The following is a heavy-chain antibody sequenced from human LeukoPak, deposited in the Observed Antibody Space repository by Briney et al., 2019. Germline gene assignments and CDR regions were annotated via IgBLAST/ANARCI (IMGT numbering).Heavy chain of an antibody. CDR2: ISSSSSYI. Sequence: GGSLRLSCAASGFTFSNAWMNWVRQAPGKGLEWVSSISSSSSYIYYADSVKGRFTISRDNAKNSLYLQMNSLRAEDTAVYYCARDLTMIVVVDDYWGQGTLVTVSS. CDR1: GFTFSNAW. V-gene: IGHV3-21*01. CDR3: ARDLTMIVVVDDY. J-gene: IGHJ4*02. D-gene: IGHD3-22*01.